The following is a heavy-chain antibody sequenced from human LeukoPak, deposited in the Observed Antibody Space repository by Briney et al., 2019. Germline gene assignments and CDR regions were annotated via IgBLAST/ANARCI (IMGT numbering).Heavy chain of an antibody. D-gene: IGHD3-22*01. CDR2: ISSSGRTI. V-gene: IGHV3-48*03. J-gene: IGHJ4*02. CDR1: GFTFSSYE. CDR3: ASNFESSGFYPY. Sequence: GGSLRLSCTASGFTFSSYELNWVRQAPGKGLEWVSYISSSGRTIYYADSVKGRFTVSRDNSKNTVYLQMSSLRADDTAVYYCASNFESSGFYPYWGQGILVTVSS.